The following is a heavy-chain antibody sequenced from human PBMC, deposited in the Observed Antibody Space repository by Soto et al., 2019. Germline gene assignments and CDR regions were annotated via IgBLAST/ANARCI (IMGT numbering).Heavy chain of an antibody. Sequence: SETLSLTCTVSGGSISSYYWSWIRQPPGKGLEWIGYIYYSGSTNYNPSLKSRVTISVDTSKNQFSLKLSSVTAADTAVYYCVGAPPPRELRFLEWAQPRQSYYYMDVWGKGTTVTVSS. V-gene: IGHV4-59*01. D-gene: IGHD3-3*01. CDR2: IYYSGST. CDR1: GGSISSYY. CDR3: VGAPPPRELRFLEWAQPRQSYYYMDV. J-gene: IGHJ6*03.